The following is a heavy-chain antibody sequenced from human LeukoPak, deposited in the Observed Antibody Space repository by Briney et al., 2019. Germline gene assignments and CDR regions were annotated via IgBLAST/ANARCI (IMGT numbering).Heavy chain of an antibody. J-gene: IGHJ6*02. CDR2: IYYSGST. V-gene: IGHV4-39*07. CDR1: GGSISSSSYY. Sequence: ASETLSLTCTVSGGSISSSSYYWGWIRQPPGKGLEWIGSIYYSGSTYYNPSLKSRVTISVDTSKNQFSLKLSSVTAADTAVYYCARDQSLYYYGMDVWGQGTTVTVSS. CDR3: ARDQSLYYYGMDV.